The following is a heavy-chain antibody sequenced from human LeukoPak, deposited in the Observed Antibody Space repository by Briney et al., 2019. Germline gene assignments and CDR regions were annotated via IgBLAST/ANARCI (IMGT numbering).Heavy chain of an antibody. D-gene: IGHD3-3*01. J-gene: IGHJ6*02. CDR3: ARDLITIFGVVITRYGMDG. CDR2: ISAYNGNT. Sequence: ASVKVSCRASGYTFTSYGISWVRQAPGQGLEWMGWISAYNGNTNYAQKLQGRVTMTTDTSTSTAYMELRSLRSDDTAVYYCARDLITIFGVVITRYGMDGWGQGTTVTVSS. CDR1: GYTFTSYG. V-gene: IGHV1-18*01.